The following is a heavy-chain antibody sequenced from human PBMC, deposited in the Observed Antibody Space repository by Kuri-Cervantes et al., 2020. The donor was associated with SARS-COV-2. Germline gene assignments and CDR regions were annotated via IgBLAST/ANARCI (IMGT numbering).Heavy chain of an antibody. CDR1: GFTFSSYA. CDR3: ARGYLMSSSWYGRRGYYFDY. V-gene: IGHV3-23*01. D-gene: IGHD6-13*01. Sequence: ETLSLTCAASGFTFSSYAVSWVRQAPGKGLEWVSAISGSGGSTYYADSVKGRFTISRDNAKNSLYLQMNSLRAEDTAVYYCARGYLMSSSWYGRRGYYFDYWGQGTLVTVSS. J-gene: IGHJ4*02. CDR2: ISGSGGST.